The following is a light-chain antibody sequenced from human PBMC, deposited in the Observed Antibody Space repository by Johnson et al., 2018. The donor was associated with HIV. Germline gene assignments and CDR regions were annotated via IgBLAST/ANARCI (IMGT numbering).Light chain of an antibody. Sequence: QSVLTQPPSVSAAPGQKVTISCSGSSSNIGNNYVSWYQQLPGTAPKLLIYEHIKRPSGIPDRFSASKSGTSATLGITGLQTGDEADYYCGTWDSSLSGVFGTGTKVTVL. CDR1: SSNIGNNY. J-gene: IGLJ1*01. V-gene: IGLV1-51*02. CDR3: GTWDSSLSGV. CDR2: EHI.